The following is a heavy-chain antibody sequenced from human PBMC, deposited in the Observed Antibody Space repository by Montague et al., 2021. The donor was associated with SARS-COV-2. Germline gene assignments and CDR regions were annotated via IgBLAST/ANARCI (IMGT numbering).Heavy chain of an antibody. Sequence: TLSLTCTVSGGSISTGGNSWSWIRQPPGRGLELIGYIYVSGTTYYSPSFRSRVTIAVDRSKNQFSLRLESVTAADTALYYCARGLLLSVWGRGTLVTVSS. CDR3: ARGLLLSV. D-gene: IGHD2-21*01. CDR1: GGSISTGGNS. CDR2: IYVSGTT. J-gene: IGHJ4*02. V-gene: IGHV4-30-2*01.